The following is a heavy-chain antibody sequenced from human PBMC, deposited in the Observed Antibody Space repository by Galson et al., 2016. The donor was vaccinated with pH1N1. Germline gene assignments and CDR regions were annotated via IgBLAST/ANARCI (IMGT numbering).Heavy chain of an antibody. CDR1: GFIFSDYW. D-gene: IGHD1-26*01. V-gene: IGHV3-7*01. Sequence: SLRLSCSASGFIFSDYWMSWVRQAPGKGLEWVAKINQDGSRNNYVDSMKGRCTISRDNPENSLCLQMNSLRVEDTALYYCATEDYYTSLYWGQGILVTVSS. CDR2: INQDGSRN. J-gene: IGHJ4*02. CDR3: ATEDYYTSLY.